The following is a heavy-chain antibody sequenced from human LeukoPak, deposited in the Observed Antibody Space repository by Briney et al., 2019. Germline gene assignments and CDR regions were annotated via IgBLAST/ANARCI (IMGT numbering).Heavy chain of an antibody. CDR1: GFTFSSYG. V-gene: IGHV3-33*01. CDR2: IWYDGSNK. J-gene: IGHJ6*02. CDR3: ARDRRVVPAAIALSYGMDV. Sequence: GGSLRLSCAASGFTFSSYGMHWVRQAPGKGLEWVAVIWYDGSNKYYADSVKGRFTISRDNSKNTLYLQMNSLRAEDTAVYYCARDRRVVPAAIALSYGMDVWGQGTTVTVSS. D-gene: IGHD2-2*02.